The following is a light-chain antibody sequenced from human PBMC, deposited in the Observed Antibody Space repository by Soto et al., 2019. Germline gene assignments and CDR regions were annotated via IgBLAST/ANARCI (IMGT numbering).Light chain of an antibody. CDR2: DAS. J-gene: IGKJ3*01. CDR1: EDISVY. V-gene: IGKV1-33*01. CDR3: QPYDKFPSFT. Sequence: DIQMTQSPSSLSASVGDRVTSTCQASEDISVYLNWYQHKPGKAPKLLIYDASNLDTGVPSRYSGGGSGSHFTFAMSRLQHEDIATYCCQPYDKFPSFTFGPGTKVPI.